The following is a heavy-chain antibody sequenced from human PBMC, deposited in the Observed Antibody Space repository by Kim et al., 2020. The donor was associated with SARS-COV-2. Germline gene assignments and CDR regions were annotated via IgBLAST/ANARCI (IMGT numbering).Heavy chain of an antibody. D-gene: IGHD4-17*01. CDR3: AKDRTSVLTSVALDF. CDR2: ISGSGGDT. CDR1: GFSISSSA. Sequence: GGSLRLSCAAAGFSISSSAMNWVRQAPGKGLEWVSGISGSGGDTSYADSVRGRVKISRDVSKNTVYLQMDSLRAEDTAVYFCAKDRTSVLTSVALDFWG. V-gene: IGHV3-23*01. J-gene: IGHJ4*01.